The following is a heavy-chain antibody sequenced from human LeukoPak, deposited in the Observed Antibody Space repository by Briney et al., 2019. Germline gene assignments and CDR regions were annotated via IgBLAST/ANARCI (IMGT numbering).Heavy chain of an antibody. J-gene: IGHJ5*02. Sequence: SETLSLTCAVSGGSISSTNWWSCVRQPPGKGLEWIGEINHSGSTNYNPSLKSRVTFSVDKSNNQFSLQLSSVTAGDTAIYYCARARKENYYDSSGRRFDRWGQGTLVTVSS. D-gene: IGHD3-22*01. CDR1: GGSISSTNW. V-gene: IGHV4-4*02. CDR3: ARARKENYYDSSGRRFDR. CDR2: INHSGST.